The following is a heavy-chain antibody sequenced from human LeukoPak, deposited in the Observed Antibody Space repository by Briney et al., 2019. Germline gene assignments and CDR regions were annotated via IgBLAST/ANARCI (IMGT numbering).Heavy chain of an antibody. Sequence: GGSLRLSCAASGFTVSSNYMSWVRQAPGKGLEWVSVIYSGGSTYYADSVKGRFTISRDNSKNTLYLQMNSLRAEDTAVYYCARHVVPAAMYYYYYMDVWGKGTTVTVSS. D-gene: IGHD2-2*01. V-gene: IGHV3-53*01. J-gene: IGHJ6*03. CDR3: ARHVVPAAMYYYYYMDV. CDR1: GFTVSSNY. CDR2: IYSGGST.